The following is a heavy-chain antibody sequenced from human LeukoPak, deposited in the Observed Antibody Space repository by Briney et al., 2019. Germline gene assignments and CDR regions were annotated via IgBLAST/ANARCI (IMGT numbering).Heavy chain of an antibody. CDR3: ARLQRKYCYFDY. Sequence: SSETLSLTCTVSGGSISSSSYYWGWIRQPPGKGLEWIGSIYYSGSTYYNPSLKSRVTISVDTSKNQFSLKLSSVTAADTAVYYCARLQRKYCYFDYWGQGTLVTVSS. CDR1: GGSISSSSYY. D-gene: IGHD6-25*01. J-gene: IGHJ4*02. V-gene: IGHV4-39*01. CDR2: IYYSGST.